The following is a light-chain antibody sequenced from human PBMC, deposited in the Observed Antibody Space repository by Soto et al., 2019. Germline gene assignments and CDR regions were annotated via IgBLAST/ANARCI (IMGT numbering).Light chain of an antibody. V-gene: IGLV2-8*01. CDR3: SSNVVGTNLKM. CDR1: YSAVRDSNY. Sequence: QSALTQPPSASGSPGQSVTISCTGTYSAVRDSNYVSWYQQHPGKAPKLVIYEVTQRPSGVPDRFSGSRSENTASLTVSRLPAEDEADYYCSSNVVGTNLKMFGGGTKLTVL. CDR2: EVT. J-gene: IGLJ3*02.